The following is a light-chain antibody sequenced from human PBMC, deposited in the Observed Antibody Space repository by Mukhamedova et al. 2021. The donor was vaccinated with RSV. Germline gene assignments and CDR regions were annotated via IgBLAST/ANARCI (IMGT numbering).Light chain of an antibody. V-gene: IGKV6-21*02. CDR3: HRSTSLPHT. J-gene: IGKJ2*01. Sequence: QSISGVPSRFSGSGSGTEFALTISGLEVEDAATYYCHRSTSLPHTFGQGTKVDIK.